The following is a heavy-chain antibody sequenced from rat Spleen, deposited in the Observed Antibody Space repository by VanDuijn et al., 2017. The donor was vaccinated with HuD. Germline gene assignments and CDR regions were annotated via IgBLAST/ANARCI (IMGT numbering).Heavy chain of an antibody. D-gene: IGHD1-11*01. CDR1: GFSFSWYY. V-gene: IGHV5-25*01. CDR3: ARHRNYGGIPFDF. J-gene: IGHJ2*01. CDR2: ISVDGGNT. Sequence: EVQLVESGGGLVQPGRSMKFSCTASGFSFSWYYMAWVRQAPTKGLEWVASISVDGGNTYYRDSVKGRSTISRDNAKSTLYLQMDSLRSEDTATYYCARHRNYGGIPFDFWGRGVMVTVSS.